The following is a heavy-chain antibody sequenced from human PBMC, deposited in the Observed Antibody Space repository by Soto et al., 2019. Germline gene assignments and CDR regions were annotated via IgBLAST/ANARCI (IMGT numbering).Heavy chain of an antibody. J-gene: IGHJ4*02. D-gene: IGHD3-22*01. CDR1: GFTFSSYG. CDR3: AKEWVYDSSGWSFDY. Sequence: QVQLVESGGGVVQPGRSLRLSCAASGFTFSSYGMHWVRQARGKGLEWVAVISYDGSNKYYADSVKGRFTISRDNSKNTLYLQMNSLRAEDTAVYYCAKEWVYDSSGWSFDYWGQGTLVTASS. CDR2: ISYDGSNK. V-gene: IGHV3-30*18.